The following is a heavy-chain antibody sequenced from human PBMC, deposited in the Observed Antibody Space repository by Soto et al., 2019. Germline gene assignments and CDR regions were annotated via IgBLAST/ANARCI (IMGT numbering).Heavy chain of an antibody. D-gene: IGHD1-1*01. J-gene: IGHJ4*02. CDR3: AKVLLIGYTQDY. V-gene: IGHV3-23*01. Sequence: EVQLLESGGGLVQPGGSLRLSCAASGFTFSSYAMSWVRQAPGKGLEWVSAISGSGGSTYYADAVKGRFTISRDNSKNTLYLQMNSLRAEDTAVYYCAKVLLIGYTQDYWGQGTLVTVSS. CDR2: ISGSGGST. CDR1: GFTFSSYA.